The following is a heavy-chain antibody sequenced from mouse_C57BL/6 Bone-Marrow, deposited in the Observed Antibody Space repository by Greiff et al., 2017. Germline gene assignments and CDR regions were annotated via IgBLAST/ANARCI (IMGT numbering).Heavy chain of an antibody. CDR3: AIGYYYGSSYAWFAY. CDR2: IHPSDNDT. D-gene: IGHD1-1*01. J-gene: IGHJ3*01. V-gene: IGHV1-74*01. CDR1: GYTFTSYW. Sequence: QVQLQQPGAELVKPGASVKVSCKASGYTFTSYWMHWVKQRPGQGLEWIGRIHPSDNDTNYNQKFKGKATLTVDKSSSTAYMQLSSLTSEDSAVYYCAIGYYYGSSYAWFAYWGQGTLVTVSA.